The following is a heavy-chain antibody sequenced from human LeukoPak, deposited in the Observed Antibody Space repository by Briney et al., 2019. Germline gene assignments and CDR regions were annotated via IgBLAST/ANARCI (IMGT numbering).Heavy chain of an antibody. CDR3: ARGVSSWFDP. CDR2: INPNSGGT. D-gene: IGHD3-10*01. J-gene: IGHJ5*02. Sequence: GASVKVSCKSIGDTFTDYHIHWLRQAPGQGLQWMGWINPNSGGTILARKFQGRVTMTRDTSITTAYMELSRLRSDDTAVYYCARGVSSWFDPWGQGTLVTVSS. CDR1: GDTFTDYH. V-gene: IGHV1-2*02.